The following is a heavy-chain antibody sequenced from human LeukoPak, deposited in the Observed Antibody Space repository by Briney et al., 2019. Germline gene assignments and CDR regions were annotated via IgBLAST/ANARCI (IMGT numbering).Heavy chain of an antibody. D-gene: IGHD2-15*01. CDR2: TSSSDAGK. CDR3: AKAPVTSCRGAFCYPFDS. Sequence: GGSLRLSCAASGFTFSSYSVNWVRQAPGKGLEWVSATSSSDAGKYYADSVRGRFTISRDNSRNTMYLQMNSLRVEDAAVYYCAKAPVTSCRGAFCYPFDSWGQGTLVTVSS. V-gene: IGHV3-23*01. CDR1: GFTFSSYS. J-gene: IGHJ4*02.